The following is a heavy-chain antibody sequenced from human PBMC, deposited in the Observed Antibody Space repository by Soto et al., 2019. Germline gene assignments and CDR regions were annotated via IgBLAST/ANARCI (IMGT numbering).Heavy chain of an antibody. J-gene: IGHJ6*02. CDR2: ISSSSSYI. CDR1: GFTFSSYS. V-gene: IGHV3-21*01. Sequence: VGSLRLSCAASGFTFSSYSMNWVRQAPGKGLEWVSSISSSSSYIYYADSVKGRFTISRDNAKNSLYLQMNSLRAEDTAVYYCARDPTLLWFGPDSREMDVWGQGTTVTVSS. CDR3: ARDPTLLWFGPDSREMDV. D-gene: IGHD3-10*01.